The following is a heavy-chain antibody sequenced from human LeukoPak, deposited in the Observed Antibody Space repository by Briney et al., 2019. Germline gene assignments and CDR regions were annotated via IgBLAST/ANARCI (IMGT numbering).Heavy chain of an antibody. Sequence: SVKVSCNASGGTFSSYAISLVRQAPGQGLEWMGGIIPIFGTANYAQKFQGRVTITADESTSTAYMELSSLRSEDTAVYYCAREIGKIATYCSSTSCYHNWFDPWGQGTLVTVSS. CDR1: GGTFSSYA. J-gene: IGHJ5*02. V-gene: IGHV1-69*13. D-gene: IGHD2-2*01. CDR2: IIPIFGTA. CDR3: AREIGKIATYCSSTSCYHNWFDP.